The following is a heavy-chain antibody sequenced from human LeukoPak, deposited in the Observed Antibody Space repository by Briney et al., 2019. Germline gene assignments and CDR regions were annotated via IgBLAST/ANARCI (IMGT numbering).Heavy chain of an antibody. CDR3: AREPYDSCGYRDAFDI. J-gene: IGHJ3*02. V-gene: IGHV3-53*01. D-gene: IGHD3-22*01. CDR1: GFTVSSNY. Sequence: GGSLRLSCAASGFTVSSNYMSWVRQAPGKGREWVSVMYSGGSTYYADSVKGRFTISRDNSKNTLYLQMNRLRAEDTAVYYCAREPYDSCGYRDAFDIWGQGTMVTVSS. CDR2: MYSGGST.